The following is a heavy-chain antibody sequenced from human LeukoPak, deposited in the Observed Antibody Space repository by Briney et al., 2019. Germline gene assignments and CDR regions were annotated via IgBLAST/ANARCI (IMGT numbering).Heavy chain of an antibody. Sequence: PGRSLRLSCAASGFTFSSYGMHWVRQAPGKGLEWVAVIWYGGSNKYYADSVKGRFTISRDNSKNTLYLQMNSLRAEDTAVYYCAKDSAARPGGYFDYWGQGTLVTVSS. CDR3: AKDSAARPGGYFDY. CDR1: GFTFSSYG. J-gene: IGHJ4*02. V-gene: IGHV3-30*18. D-gene: IGHD6-6*01. CDR2: IWYGGSNK.